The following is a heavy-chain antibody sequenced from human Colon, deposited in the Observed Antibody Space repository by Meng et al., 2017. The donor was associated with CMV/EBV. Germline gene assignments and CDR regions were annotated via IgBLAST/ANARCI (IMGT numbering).Heavy chain of an antibody. Sequence: SETLSLTCTVSGGSVSSGSYYWSWIRQPPGKGLEWIGYIYYSGSTNYNPSLKSRVTISVDTSKNQFSLKLSSVTAADTAVYYCARDGVRGVRPYWGQGTLVTVSS. CDR1: GGSVSSGSYY. CDR3: ARDGVRGVRPY. CDR2: IYYSGST. J-gene: IGHJ4*02. V-gene: IGHV4-61*01. D-gene: IGHD3-10*01.